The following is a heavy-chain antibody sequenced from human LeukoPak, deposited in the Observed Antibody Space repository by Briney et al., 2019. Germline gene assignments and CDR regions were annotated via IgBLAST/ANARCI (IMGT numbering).Heavy chain of an antibody. J-gene: IGHJ6*02. CDR1: GFTFSSYW. CDR3: ASSGYSYGPYYYYGMDV. Sequence: GGSLRLSCAASGFTFSSYWMSWVRQAPGKGLEWVAHIKQDGSEKYYVDSVKGRFTISRDNAKNSLYLQMNSLRAEDTAVYYCASSGYSYGPYYYYGMDVWGQGTTVTVSS. CDR2: IKQDGSEK. V-gene: IGHV3-7*01. D-gene: IGHD5-18*01.